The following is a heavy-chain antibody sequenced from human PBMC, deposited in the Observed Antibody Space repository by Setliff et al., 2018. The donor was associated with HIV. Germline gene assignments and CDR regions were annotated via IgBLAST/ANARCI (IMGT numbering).Heavy chain of an antibody. Sequence: NPSETLSLTCAVYGGSFSGYYWSWIRQPPGKGLEWIGHIYTSGTTNFNPSLQSRVTISVDTSKNQFSVKLSSVTAADTAVYYCARRVVGAIYYFDYWGQGTLVTVS. CDR2: IYTSGTT. CDR3: ARRVVGAIYYFDY. D-gene: IGHD1-26*01. J-gene: IGHJ4*02. CDR1: GGSFSGYY. V-gene: IGHV4-34*01.